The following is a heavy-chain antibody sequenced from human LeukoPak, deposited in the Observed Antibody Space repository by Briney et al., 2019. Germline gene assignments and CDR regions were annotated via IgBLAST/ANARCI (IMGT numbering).Heavy chain of an antibody. Sequence: GGCLRLACAASGFTFNSHWMHWVRQAPGKWLVWVSRINSDGSNTSYADSVKGRFTISRDNAKNTLYLQMNSLRAEDTAVYYCARASSGWPPLIDYWGQGTLVTVSS. D-gene: IGHD6-19*01. CDR3: ARASSGWPPLIDY. J-gene: IGHJ4*02. CDR1: GFTFNSHW. V-gene: IGHV3-74*01. CDR2: INSDGSNT.